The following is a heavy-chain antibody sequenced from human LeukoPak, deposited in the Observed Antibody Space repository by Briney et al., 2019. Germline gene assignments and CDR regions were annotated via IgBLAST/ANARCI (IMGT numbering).Heavy chain of an antibody. CDR1: RGSFIGYY. CDR3: ARGRHSGWYRSYYYYYMDV. CDR2: INHSGST. Sequence: SETLSLTSAVYRGSFIGYYWSWIRQPPAKGLEWIGEINHSGSTNYKPSLKSRVIISVDTSKNQFSLKLISVTAADTAVYYCARGRHSGWYRSYYYYYMDVWGKGTTVTVSS. D-gene: IGHD6-19*01. V-gene: IGHV4-34*01. J-gene: IGHJ6*03.